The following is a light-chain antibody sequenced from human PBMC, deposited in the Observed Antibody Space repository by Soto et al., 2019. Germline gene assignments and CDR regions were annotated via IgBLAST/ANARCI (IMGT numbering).Light chain of an antibody. J-gene: IGKJ1*01. CDR2: DAS. V-gene: IGKV1-5*01. CDR1: QSISSW. CDR3: QQYNSYSWT. Sequence: DIQMTQSPSTLSASVGDRVTITCRASQSISSWLDWYQQKPGKAPKLLIYDASNLESGVPSRFSGSGSGTDFTFTISSLQPEDFATYYCQQYNSYSWTFGQGTKVDIK.